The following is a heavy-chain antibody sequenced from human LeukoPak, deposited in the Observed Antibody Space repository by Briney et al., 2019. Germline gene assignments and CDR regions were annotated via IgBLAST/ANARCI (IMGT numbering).Heavy chain of an antibody. Sequence: GASLRLSCAASGFTFSSYAMSWVRQAPGKGLEWVSAISGSGGSTYYADSVKGRFTISRDNSKNTLYLQMNSLRAEDTAVYYCAKGTANWNYVFDYWGQGTLVTVSS. J-gene: IGHJ4*02. V-gene: IGHV3-23*01. CDR1: GFTFSSYA. D-gene: IGHD1-7*01. CDR2: ISGSGGST. CDR3: AKGTANWNYVFDY.